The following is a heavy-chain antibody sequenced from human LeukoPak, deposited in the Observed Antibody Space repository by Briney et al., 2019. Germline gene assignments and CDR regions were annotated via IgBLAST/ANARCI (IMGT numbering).Heavy chain of an antibody. CDR2: TNPNSGGT. Sequence: ASVKVSCKASGYTFTGYYMHWVRQAPGQGLEWMGWTNPNSGGTNYAQKFQGRVTMTRDTSISTAYMELSRLRSDDTAVYYCARVYYYDSSGGAFDIWGQGTMVTVSS. CDR3: ARVYYYDSSGGAFDI. D-gene: IGHD3-22*01. J-gene: IGHJ3*02. V-gene: IGHV1-2*02. CDR1: GYTFTGYY.